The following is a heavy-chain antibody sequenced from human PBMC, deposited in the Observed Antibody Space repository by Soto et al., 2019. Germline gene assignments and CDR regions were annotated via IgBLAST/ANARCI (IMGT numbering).Heavy chain of an antibody. Sequence: QVQLQQWGAGLLKPSETLSLTCAVYGGSFSGYYWSWIRQPPGKGLEWIGEINHSGSTNYNPSLKSRVTISVDTSKNQFSLNLSSVTAADTAVYYCARDVVPAAIFDYWGQGTLVTVSS. V-gene: IGHV4-34*01. CDR3: ARDVVPAAIFDY. CDR2: INHSGST. D-gene: IGHD2-2*02. CDR1: GGSFSGYY. J-gene: IGHJ4*02.